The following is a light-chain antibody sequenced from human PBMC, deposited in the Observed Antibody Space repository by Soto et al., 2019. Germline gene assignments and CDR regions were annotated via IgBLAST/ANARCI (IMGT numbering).Light chain of an antibody. J-gene: IGLJ7*01. CDR3: QSYDSSLSGAV. V-gene: IGLV1-40*01. CDR2: ANS. Sequence: QSVLTQPPSVSGAPGQRVTISCTGSSSNIGAGYDVHWYQQLPGMAPKLLIYANSNRPSGVPDRFSGSKSGTSASLAITGLQAEDEADNYCQSYDSSLSGAVFGGGTQLTVL. CDR1: SSNIGAGYD.